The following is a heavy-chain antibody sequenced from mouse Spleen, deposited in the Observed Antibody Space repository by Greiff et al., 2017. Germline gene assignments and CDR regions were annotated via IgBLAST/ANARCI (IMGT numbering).Heavy chain of an antibody. Sequence: QVQLQQPGAELVKPGASVKLSCKASGYTFTSYYMYWVKQRPGQGLEWIGGINPSNGGTNFNEKFKSKATLTVDKSSSTAYMQLSSLTSEDSAVYYCTRHPYYGNLYAMDDWGQGTSVTVSS. V-gene: IGHV1S81*02. CDR1: GYTFTSYY. J-gene: IGHJ4*01. CDR3: TRHPYYGNLYAMDD. CDR2: INPSNGGT. D-gene: IGHD2-10*01.